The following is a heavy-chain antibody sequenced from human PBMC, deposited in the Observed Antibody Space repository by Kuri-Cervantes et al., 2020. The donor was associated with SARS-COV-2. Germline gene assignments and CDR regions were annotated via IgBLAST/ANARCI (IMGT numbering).Heavy chain of an antibody. V-gene: IGHV3-30*14. Sequence: GGTLRLSCAASGFTFSSYALHWVRQAPGKGLEWVTVISYDGNNKYYADSVKGRFTISRDNSKNTLYLQMNSLRAEDTAVYYCARDRDCSSTSCPDAFDIWGQGTMVTVSS. J-gene: IGHJ3*02. D-gene: IGHD2-2*01. CDR2: ISYDGNNK. CDR3: ARDRDCSSTSCPDAFDI. CDR1: GFTFSSYA.